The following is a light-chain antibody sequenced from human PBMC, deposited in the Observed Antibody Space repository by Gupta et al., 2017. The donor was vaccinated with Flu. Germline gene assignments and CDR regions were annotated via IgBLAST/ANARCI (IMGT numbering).Light chain of an antibody. V-gene: IGKV1-39*01. Sequence: PYSLSASVGDRVTITCRASQSITGYLNWYQQKPGKAPNLLIYGASSLQTGVPSRFSGSGSGTDFTLTISSLQPGDFATYFCQQSDSLPITFGQGTRLEIK. CDR2: GAS. CDR1: QSITGY. J-gene: IGKJ5*01. CDR3: QQSDSLPIT.